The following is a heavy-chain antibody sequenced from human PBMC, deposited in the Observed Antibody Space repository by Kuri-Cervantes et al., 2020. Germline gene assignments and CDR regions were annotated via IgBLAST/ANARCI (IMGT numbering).Heavy chain of an antibody. Sequence: GESLKISRAASGFTFSSYAMHWVRQAPGKGLEYVSAISSNGGSTYYANSVKGRFTISRDNSKNTLYLQMGSLRAEDMAVYYCARGRWIQLWARKYYFDYWGQGTLVTVSS. J-gene: IGHJ4*02. CDR3: ARGRWIQLWARKYYFDY. D-gene: IGHD5-18*01. CDR2: ISSNGGST. V-gene: IGHV3-64*01. CDR1: GFTFSSYA.